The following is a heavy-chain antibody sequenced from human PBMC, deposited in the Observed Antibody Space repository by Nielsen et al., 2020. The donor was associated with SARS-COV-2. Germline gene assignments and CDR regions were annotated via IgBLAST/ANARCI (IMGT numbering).Heavy chain of an antibody. CDR3: TRDGAVV. V-gene: IGHV3-33*08. CDR1: GFTKTYDY. CDR2: IWYDGSNK. D-gene: IGHD3-16*01. Sequence: GESLKISCAASGFTKTYDYMNGVRQAPGKGLEWVAVIWYDGSNKYYADSVKGRFTISRDNSKNTLYLQMNSLRAEDTAVYYCTRDGAVVWGQGTLVTVSS. J-gene: IGHJ3*01.